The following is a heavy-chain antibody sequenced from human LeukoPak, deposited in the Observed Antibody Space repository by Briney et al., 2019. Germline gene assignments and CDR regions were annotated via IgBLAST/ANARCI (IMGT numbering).Heavy chain of an antibody. D-gene: IGHD3-22*01. V-gene: IGHV4-4*02. CDR3: ARDDNYYDSSGSLYNWFDP. Sequence: SETLSLTCTVSGASVANTDWWTWVRQPPGEGLEWIGEIFHGGSTNYNPSLKSRVTISVDTSKNQFSLKLSSVTAADTAAYYCARDDNYYDSSGSLYNWFDPWGQGTLVTVSS. CDR2: IFHGGST. J-gene: IGHJ5*02. CDR1: GASVANTDW.